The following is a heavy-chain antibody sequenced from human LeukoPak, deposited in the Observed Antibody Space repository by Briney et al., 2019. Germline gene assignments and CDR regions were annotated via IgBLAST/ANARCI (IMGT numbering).Heavy chain of an antibody. J-gene: IGHJ6*02. Sequence: GGSLRLSCAASGFTFSSSAMSWVRQAPGKGLEWVSAISNNGGYTYYADSVQGRFTISRDNSKSTLCLQMNSLRAEDTAVYYCASVVVPAPYVSMDVWGQGTTVTVSS. D-gene: IGHD2-2*01. CDR3: ASVVVPAPYVSMDV. CDR2: ISNNGGYT. V-gene: IGHV3-23*01. CDR1: GFTFSSSA.